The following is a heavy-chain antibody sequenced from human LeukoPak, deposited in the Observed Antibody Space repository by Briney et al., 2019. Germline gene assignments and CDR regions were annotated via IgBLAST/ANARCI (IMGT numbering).Heavy chain of an antibody. V-gene: IGHV1-69*01. CDR2: IIPIFGTA. D-gene: IGHD3-10*01. J-gene: IGHJ3*02. Sequence: GGSLRLSCAASGFTFSSYSMNWVRQAPGQGLEWMGGIIPIFGTANYAQKFQGRVTITADESTSTAYMELSSLRSEDTAVYYCGGLSGSYYADAFDIWGQGTMVTVSS. CDR3: GGLSGSYYADAFDI. CDR1: GFTFSSYS.